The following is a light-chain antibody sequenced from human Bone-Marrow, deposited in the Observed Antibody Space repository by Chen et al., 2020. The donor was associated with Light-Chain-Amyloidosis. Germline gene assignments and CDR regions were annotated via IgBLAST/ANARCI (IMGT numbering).Light chain of an antibody. CDR1: NIGSTS. CDR3: QVWDRSSDRPV. Sequence: SYVRTQPSSVSVAPGQRATIPCGGNNIGSTSVHWYQQTPGKAPLLVVYDDSDRPSGIPERLSGSNSGNTATLTISRVEAGDEADYYCQVWDRSSDRPVFGGGTKLTVL. J-gene: IGLJ2*01. CDR2: DDS. V-gene: IGLV3-21*02.